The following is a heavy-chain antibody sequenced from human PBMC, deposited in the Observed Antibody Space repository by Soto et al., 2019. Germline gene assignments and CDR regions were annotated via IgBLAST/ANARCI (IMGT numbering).Heavy chain of an antibody. CDR2: ISAYNGNT. Sequence: QVQLVQSGAEVKKPGASVKVSCKASGYTLTSYGISWVRQAPGQGHEWMGWISAYNGNTNYAQKLQGRVTMTADTSTSTAYMELRSLRSDDTAVHYCARLWGYDFVWGSYRYHYYFDYWGQGTLVTVS. D-gene: IGHD3-16*02. CDR3: ARLWGYDFVWGSYRYHYYFDY. J-gene: IGHJ4*02. CDR1: GYTLTSYG. V-gene: IGHV1-18*01.